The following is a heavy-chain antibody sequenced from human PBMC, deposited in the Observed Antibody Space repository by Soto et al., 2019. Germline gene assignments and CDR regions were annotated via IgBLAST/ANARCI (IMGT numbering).Heavy chain of an antibody. CDR3: AKAWMDNARQRYFDH. CDR1: GFTFSSYA. V-gene: IGHV3-23*01. D-gene: IGHD5-12*01. CDR2: ISGSGGGT. J-gene: IGHJ4*02. Sequence: GGSLRLSCAASGFTFSSYAMSWVRQAPGKGLEWVSAISGSGGGTYYADSVKGRFTISRDNSKNTLYLQMNSLRAEDTAVYSCAKAWMDNARQRYFDHWGQGTLVTVSS.